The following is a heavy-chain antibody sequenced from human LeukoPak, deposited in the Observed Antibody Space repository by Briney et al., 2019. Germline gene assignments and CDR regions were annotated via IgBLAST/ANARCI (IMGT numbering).Heavy chain of an antibody. J-gene: IGHJ4*02. CDR3: AKRDSSGSYEGDY. D-gene: IGHD1-26*01. CDR1: GFTFSSYA. V-gene: IGHV3-23*01. Sequence: GGSLRLSCAASGFTFSSYAMSWVRQAPGKGLEWVSGITENGDNTYYADSVKGRFTISRDNSKNTLYLQMNSLRAEDTAVYYCAKRDSSGSYEGDYWGQGTLVTVSS. CDR2: ITENGDNT.